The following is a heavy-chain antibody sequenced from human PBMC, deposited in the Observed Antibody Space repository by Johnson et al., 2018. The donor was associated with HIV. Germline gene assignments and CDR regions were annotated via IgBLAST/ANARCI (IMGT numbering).Heavy chain of an antibody. V-gene: IGHV3-66*01. CDR3: AKDKRQTAIPQRAFDI. Sequence: VQLVESGGGVVQPGRSLRASCAASGFGFSRYVLHWVRQAPGKGLEWVSVMYCGGSTYHADSVTGRFSLSRDNSKNTVYLQMNSLRAEDTAVYYCAKDKRQTAIPQRAFDICGQGTMVTVSS. D-gene: IGHD6-25*01. CDR2: MYCGGST. CDR1: GFGFSRYV. J-gene: IGHJ3*02.